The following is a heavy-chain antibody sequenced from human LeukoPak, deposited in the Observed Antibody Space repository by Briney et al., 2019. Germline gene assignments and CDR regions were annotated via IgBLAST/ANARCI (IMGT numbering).Heavy chain of an antibody. CDR3: ARSFYGHDPYYCYMDV. CDR2: ISTTGTTI. J-gene: IGHJ6*03. D-gene: IGHD2-2*01. V-gene: IGHV3-48*03. CDR1: GLIFSNYE. Sequence: PGGSLRLSCEASGLIFSNYEMNWVRKAPGKGLEWVSYISTTGTTIYYADSVKGRFTLSRDNAKKSLYLQMNSLRAEDTAVYYCARSFYGHDPYYCYMDVWGKGTTVTVSS.